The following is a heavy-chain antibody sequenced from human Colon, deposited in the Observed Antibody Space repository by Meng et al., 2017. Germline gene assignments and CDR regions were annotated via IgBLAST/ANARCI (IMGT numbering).Heavy chain of an antibody. D-gene: IGHD3-10*01. CDR1: GFTFSSYG. V-gene: IGHV3-74*01. J-gene: IGHJ3*02. CDR3: ARASPNYYGSGSYAFDI. CDR2: FSSDGSST. Sequence: GESLKISCAASGFTFSSYGMHWVRQAPGKGLVWVSRFSSDGSSTTYADSVKGRFTISRDNVKNTLYLQMNSLRAEDTAAYYCARASPNYYGSGSYAFDIWGQGTVVTVSS.